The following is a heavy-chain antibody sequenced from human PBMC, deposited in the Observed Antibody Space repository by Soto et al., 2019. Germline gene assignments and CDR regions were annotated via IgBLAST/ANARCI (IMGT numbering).Heavy chain of an antibody. CDR2: LIPMFATA. CDR1: GGTFSSYT. J-gene: IGHJ5*02. V-gene: IGHV1-69*01. CDR3: ARDGHFDFWRDPGFDP. D-gene: IGHD3-3*01. Sequence: QVQLVQSGAEVKKPGSSVKVSCKASGGTFSSYTVNWVRHAPGQGLEWMGGLIPMFATAGYAQKFQGRLTITADESTNTAFMELSSLRFEDTAIYYCARDGHFDFWRDPGFDPWGQGTLVTVSS.